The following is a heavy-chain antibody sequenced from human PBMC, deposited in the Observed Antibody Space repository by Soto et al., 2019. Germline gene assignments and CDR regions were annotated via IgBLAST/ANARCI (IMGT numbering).Heavy chain of an antibody. Sequence: SVKVSCKASGYTLTHYGFNWVRQAPGQGLEWMGWISGYNGNTNYARKFQGRVTMTTDTSTNIAYMELRSLRSDDTAVYYCARVGGVKGYHYVDAFDYWG. CDR3: ARVGGVKGYHYVDAFDY. CDR2: ISGYNGNT. V-gene: IGHV1-18*01. CDR1: GYTLTHYG. J-gene: IGHJ4*01. D-gene: IGHD4-17*01.